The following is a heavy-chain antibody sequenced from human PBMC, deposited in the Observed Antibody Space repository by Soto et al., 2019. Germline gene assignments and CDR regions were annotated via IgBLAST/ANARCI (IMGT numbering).Heavy chain of an antibody. CDR3: AREYGIGGAAFDI. D-gene: IGHD2-15*01. V-gene: IGHV3-30-3*01. J-gene: IGHJ3*02. CDR2: ISYDGSKK. CDR1: GFIFSSYD. Sequence: QVQLVESGGGVVQPGRSLRLSCAASGFIFSSYDMHWVRQAPGKWLEWVAVISYDGSKKHYADSVKGRFTISRDNSKNTLYLQMNSLRAEDTAVYYCAREYGIGGAAFDIWGQGTMVTVSS.